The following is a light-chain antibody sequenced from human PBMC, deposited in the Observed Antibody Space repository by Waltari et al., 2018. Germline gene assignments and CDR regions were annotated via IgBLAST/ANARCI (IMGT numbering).Light chain of an antibody. J-gene: IGKJ4*01. V-gene: IGKV3-11*01. Sequence: EIVLTQSPATLSLSPGERATLSCRASQSVSSYLAWYQQKPGQAPRLLTYEASKRATGIPARFSGSGSGTDFTLTISSLEPEDFAVYYCQQRSNWPGLTFGGGTKVEIK. CDR2: EAS. CDR1: QSVSSY. CDR3: QQRSNWPGLT.